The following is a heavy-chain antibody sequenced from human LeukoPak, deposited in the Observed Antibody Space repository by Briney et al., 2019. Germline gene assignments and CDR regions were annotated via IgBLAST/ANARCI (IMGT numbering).Heavy chain of an antibody. CDR1: GYTFTSYG. D-gene: IGHD1-26*01. CDR2: ISAYNGNT. Sequence: APVKVSCKASGYTFTSYGISWVRQAPGQGLEWMGWISAYNGNTNYAQKLQGRVTMTTDTSTSTAYMELRSLRSDDTAVYYCARVRLEWELLYYYYYMDVWGKGTTVTVSS. V-gene: IGHV1-18*01. CDR3: ARVRLEWELLYYYYYMDV. J-gene: IGHJ6*03.